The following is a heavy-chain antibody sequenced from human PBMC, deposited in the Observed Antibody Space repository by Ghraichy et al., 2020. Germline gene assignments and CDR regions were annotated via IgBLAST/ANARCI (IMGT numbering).Heavy chain of an antibody. V-gene: IGHV3-9*01. CDR2: ISWNSDSV. CDR1: GFTFDDCA. J-gene: IGHJ4*02. Sequence: GGSLRLSCVASGFTFDDCAMHWVRQVPGTGLEWVAGISWNSDSVAYGDSVKGRFTISRDNAKNSLYLQMNSLRPEDTALYFCAKGALILQVPRLDYWGQGSLVTVSS. CDR3: AKGALILQVPRLDY. D-gene: IGHD3-16*01.